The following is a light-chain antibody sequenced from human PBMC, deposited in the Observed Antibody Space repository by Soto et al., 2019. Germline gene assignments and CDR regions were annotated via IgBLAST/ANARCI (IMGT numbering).Light chain of an antibody. Sequence: AIRMTQSPSSLSASVGDRVTITCRASQDISSRLVWYQQKPGKAPKLLISDAFTLRGGVPSRFSGSGSGTDFTLTISSLQPEDFATYYCQRFNTFPHTFGPGTKVEIK. V-gene: IGKV1-13*02. CDR1: QDISSR. CDR3: QRFNTFPHT. J-gene: IGKJ3*01. CDR2: DAF.